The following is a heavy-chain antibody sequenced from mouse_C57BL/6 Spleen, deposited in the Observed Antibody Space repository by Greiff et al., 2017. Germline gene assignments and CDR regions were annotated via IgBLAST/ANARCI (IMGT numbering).Heavy chain of an antibody. J-gene: IGHJ1*03. D-gene: IGHD1-1*01. CDR3: ARPSYGSSWYFDV. V-gene: IGHV5-17*01. CDR1: GFTFSDYG. CDR2: ISSGSSTI. Sequence: DVMLVESGGGLVKPGGSLKLSCAASGFTFSDYGMHWVRQAPEKGLEWVAYISSGSSTIYYADTVKGRFTISRDNAKNTLFLQMTSLRSEDTAMYYCARPSYGSSWYFDVWGTGTTVTVSS.